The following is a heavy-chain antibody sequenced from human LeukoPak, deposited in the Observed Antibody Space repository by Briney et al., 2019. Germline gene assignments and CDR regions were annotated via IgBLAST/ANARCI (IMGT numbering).Heavy chain of an antibody. CDR1: SGSISSGVYY. Sequence: SQTLSLTCPVSSGSISSGVYYWSWIRQHPGKGLEWIGYTYYSGSTYYNPSLKSRVTISVDTSKNQFSLKLSSVTAADTAVYYCARGVKWLQLSYFDYWGQGTLVTVSS. CDR3: ARGVKWLQLSYFDY. D-gene: IGHD5-24*01. CDR2: TYYSGST. J-gene: IGHJ4*02. V-gene: IGHV4-31*03.